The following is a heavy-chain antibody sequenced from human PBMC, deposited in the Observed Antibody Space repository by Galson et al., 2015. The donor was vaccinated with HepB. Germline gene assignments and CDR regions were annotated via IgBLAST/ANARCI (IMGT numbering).Heavy chain of an antibody. Sequence: SLRLSCAASGFTFSSYSMNWVRQAPGKGLEWVSYISSSSSTIYYADSVKGRFTISRDNAKNSLYLQMNSLRAEDTAVYYCARDNIVVVVAATPLNDAFDIWGQGTMVTVSS. CDR3: ARDNIVVVVAATPLNDAFDI. J-gene: IGHJ3*02. CDR1: GFTFSSYS. V-gene: IGHV3-48*01. CDR2: ISSSSSTI. D-gene: IGHD2-15*01.